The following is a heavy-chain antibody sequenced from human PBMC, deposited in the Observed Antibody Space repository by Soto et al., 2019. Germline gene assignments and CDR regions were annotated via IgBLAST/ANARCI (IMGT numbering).Heavy chain of an antibody. Sequence: QVQLVQSGAEVKKPGSSVKVSCKASGGTFSSYAISWVRQAPGQGLEWMGGIISIFGTANYAQKFQGRVTITADESTSTAYMELSXLRSXXTAVXXCXXXXYXXRRQYYYYGMDVWGQGTTVTVSS. CDR3: XXXXYXXRRQYYYYGMDV. D-gene: IGHD1-1*01. CDR2: IISIFGTA. J-gene: IGHJ6*02. CDR1: GGTFSSYA. V-gene: IGHV1-69*12.